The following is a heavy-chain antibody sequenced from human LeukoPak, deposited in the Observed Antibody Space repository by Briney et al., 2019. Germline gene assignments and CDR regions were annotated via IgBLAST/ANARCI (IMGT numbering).Heavy chain of an antibody. V-gene: IGHV3-33*01. D-gene: IGHD4-17*01. CDR3: ARGTAVTHGYFEY. CDR1: GYRFSTYG. J-gene: IGHJ4*02. Sequence: GGSLRLSCAAPGYRFSTYGMHWVRQAPRKGLGWVAVIWYDGSNKYYADSVEGRFTISRDDSKNTLYLQMISLRAEDTAMYYCARGTAVTHGYFEYWGQGTLVTVSS. CDR2: IWYDGSNK.